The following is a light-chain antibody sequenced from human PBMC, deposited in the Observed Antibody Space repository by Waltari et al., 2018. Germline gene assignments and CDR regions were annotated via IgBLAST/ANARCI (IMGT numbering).Light chain of an antibody. V-gene: IGLV3-10*01. Sequence: SNELTQPPSVSVSPGQTARITCSGDALPTKYASWYQQKSGQAPVLVIYEDITRPSGIPERFAGSSAGTVATLTISGAQVEDEADYYCHSLNSVGNGYVFGTGTKFTVL. J-gene: IGLJ1*01. CDR3: HSLNSVGNGYV. CDR2: EDI. CDR1: ALPTKY.